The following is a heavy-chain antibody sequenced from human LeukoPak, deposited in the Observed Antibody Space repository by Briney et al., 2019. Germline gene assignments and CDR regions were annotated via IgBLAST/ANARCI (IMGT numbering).Heavy chain of an antibody. Sequence: SETLSLTCTVSGGSISSSSYYWGWIRQPPGTGLEWIGSIYYSGSTYYNPSLKSRVTISVDTSKNQFSLKLSSVTAADTAVYYCARGGDVVVTAILELASCFDPWGQGTLVTVSS. V-gene: IGHV4-39*07. J-gene: IGHJ5*02. D-gene: IGHD2-21*02. CDR2: IYYSGST. CDR1: GGSISSSSYY. CDR3: ARGGDVVVTAILELASCFDP.